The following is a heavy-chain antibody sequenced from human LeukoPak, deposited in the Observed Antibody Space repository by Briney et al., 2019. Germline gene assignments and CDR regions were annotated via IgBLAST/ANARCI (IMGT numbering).Heavy chain of an antibody. J-gene: IGHJ6*03. Sequence: PSETLSLTCTVSGYSISSGYYWGWIRQPPGKGLEWIGEINHSGSTNYNPSLKSRVTISVDTSKNQFSLKLSSVTAADTAVYYCARRAPLLWFGESTYYMDVWGKGTTVTISS. V-gene: IGHV4-38-2*02. CDR2: INHSGST. D-gene: IGHD3-10*01. CDR3: ARRAPLLWFGESTYYMDV. CDR1: GYSISSGYY.